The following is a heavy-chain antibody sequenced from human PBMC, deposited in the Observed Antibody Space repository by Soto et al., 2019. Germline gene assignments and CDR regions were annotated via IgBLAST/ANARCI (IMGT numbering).Heavy chain of an antibody. CDR1: GGSISSGGYS. CDR2: IYHSGTT. D-gene: IGHD5-18*01. CDR3: ARGVGYSYVSGFDY. J-gene: IGHJ4*02. V-gene: IGHV4-30-2*01. Sequence: SSETLSLTCAVSGGSISSGGYSWSWIRQPPGKGLEWIGYIYHSGTTYYNPSLKSRVSISVDRSKNQFSLKLTSVTAADTAVYYCARGVGYSYVSGFDYWGRGTLVTVSS.